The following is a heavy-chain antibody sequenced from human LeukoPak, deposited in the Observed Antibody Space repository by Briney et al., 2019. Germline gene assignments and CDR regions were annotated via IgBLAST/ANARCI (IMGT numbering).Heavy chain of an antibody. CDR2: INPNSGVT. Sequence: ASVKVSCKTSGYTFTDYYVHWMRQAPGQGVEWMGWINPNSGVTNYAQKFQGRVTMTRDTSIDTAYMELSRLRSDDTALFYCAKVGSLARRSGSYSTHFDYWGQGTLVTVSS. J-gene: IGHJ4*02. CDR1: GYTFTDYY. V-gene: IGHV1-2*02. CDR3: AKVGSLARRSGSYSTHFDY. D-gene: IGHD3-10*01.